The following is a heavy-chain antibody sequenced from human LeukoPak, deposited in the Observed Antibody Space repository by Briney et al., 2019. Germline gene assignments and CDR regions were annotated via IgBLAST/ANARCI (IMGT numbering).Heavy chain of an antibody. CDR3: ARGGERYCSSTSCYFHLVY. CDR1: GFTFSSYA. CDR2: ILYDGSNK. Sequence: GGSLRLSCAASGFTFSSYAMHWVRQAPGKGLEWVAVILYDGSNKYYADSVKGRFTISRDNSKNTLYLQMNSLRAEDTAVYYCARGGERYCSSTSCYFHLVYWGQGTLVTVSS. J-gene: IGHJ4*02. V-gene: IGHV3-30*01. D-gene: IGHD2-2*01.